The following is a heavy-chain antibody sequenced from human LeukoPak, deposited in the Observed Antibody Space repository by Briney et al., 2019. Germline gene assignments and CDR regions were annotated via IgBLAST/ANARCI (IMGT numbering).Heavy chain of an antibody. J-gene: IGHJ4*02. CDR3: ARTDSYGYYFDY. CDR1: GYSISSPNW. Sequence: SDTLSLTCAVSGYSISSPNWWGWIRQPPGKGLDYIGYIYYTGSIYYNLSLKSRVTMSVDTSKNQFSLKLSSVTVVDTAVYYCARTDSYGYYFDYWGQGTLVTVSS. CDR2: IYYTGSI. V-gene: IGHV4-28*05. D-gene: IGHD5-18*01.